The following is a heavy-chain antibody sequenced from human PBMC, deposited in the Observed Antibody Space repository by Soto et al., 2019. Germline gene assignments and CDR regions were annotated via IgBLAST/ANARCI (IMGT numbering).Heavy chain of an antibody. CDR3: ARGPSP. V-gene: IGHV4-30-2*01. J-gene: IGHJ5*02. CDR1: GGAIISGGYP. CDR2: IYNSGNT. Sequence: SETLSLSFAVFGGAIISGGYPWSWLRQPPGKRLHCIGYIYNSGNTYHNPSLQSRVSISVDRSKTEFSLQLSSVAAPDTAVYYCARGPSPWGQGTLVTVSS.